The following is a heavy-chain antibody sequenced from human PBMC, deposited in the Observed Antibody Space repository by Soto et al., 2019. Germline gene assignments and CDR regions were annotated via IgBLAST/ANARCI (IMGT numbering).Heavy chain of an antibody. D-gene: IGHD7-27*01. CDR2: IYYSGST. CDR3: ARIRPSWWYFDL. Sequence: QVQLQESGPGLVKPSQTLSLTCAVSGGSISSGGYYWSWIRQHPGKGLEWIGYIYYSGSTYYNPSLKSRVTISVDTSKNQFSLKLSSVTAADTAVYYCARIRPSWWYFDLWGRGTLVTVSS. J-gene: IGHJ2*01. CDR1: GGSISSGGYY. V-gene: IGHV4-31*11.